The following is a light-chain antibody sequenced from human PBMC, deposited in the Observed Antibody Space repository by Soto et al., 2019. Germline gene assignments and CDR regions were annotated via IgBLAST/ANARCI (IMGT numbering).Light chain of an antibody. CDR3: SSYASSGTLV. V-gene: IGLV2-14*01. CDR2: EVS. CDR1: SSDIGSYHY. Sequence: QSALTQPASVSGSPGQSIAISCTGTSSDIGSYHYVSWYQHHPGKAPKLIIYEVSNRPSGVSDRFSGSKSGNTASLTISGLQAEDEADYYCSSYASSGTLVFGGGTKLTVL. J-gene: IGLJ2*01.